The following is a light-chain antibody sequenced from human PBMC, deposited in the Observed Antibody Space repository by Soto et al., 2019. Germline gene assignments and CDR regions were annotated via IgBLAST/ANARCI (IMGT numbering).Light chain of an antibody. CDR3: SSYGGYNNVV. CDR2: EVS. J-gene: IGLJ1*01. CDR1: SSDVGGYNY. Sequence: QSALTQPASVSGSPGQSITISCTGTSSDVGGYNYVSWYQQHPGKAPKLMIYEVSNRPSGVSNRFSGSKSGNTASLTISGLQAEDEGTYYCSSYGGYNNVVFGTGTKLTVL. V-gene: IGLV2-14*01.